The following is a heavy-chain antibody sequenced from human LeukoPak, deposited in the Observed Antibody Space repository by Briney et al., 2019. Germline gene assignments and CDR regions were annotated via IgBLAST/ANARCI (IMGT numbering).Heavy chain of an antibody. V-gene: IGHV1-69*05. CDR3: ASQTGTTTTHYQD. CDR2: IIPIFRTA. D-gene: IGHD1-7*01. J-gene: IGHJ4*02. Sequence: SVKVSCKASGGSFSSYAFRWVRQDPGEGLEWMGGIIPIFRTANYAQKFHGRVTITTDESTSTAYMELSSLRSEDTAVYYCASQTGTTTTHYQDWGQGTLVTVSS. CDR1: GGSFSSYA.